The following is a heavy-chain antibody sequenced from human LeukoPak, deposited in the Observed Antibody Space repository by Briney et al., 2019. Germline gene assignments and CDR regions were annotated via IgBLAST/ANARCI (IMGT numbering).Heavy chain of an antibody. CDR3: AMQVGIYGDYNNWFDP. CDR2: VDYSGNT. V-gene: IGHV4-59*08. CDR1: GASLNNYY. J-gene: IGHJ5*02. D-gene: IGHD4-17*01. Sequence: SETLSLTCTVSGASLNNYYWNWVRQPPGKELEWIGNVDYSGNTRHNPSLKSRVTISLDISKNHFSPRLSSVTAADTAVYYCAMQVGIYGDYNNWFDPWGQGARVTVSS.